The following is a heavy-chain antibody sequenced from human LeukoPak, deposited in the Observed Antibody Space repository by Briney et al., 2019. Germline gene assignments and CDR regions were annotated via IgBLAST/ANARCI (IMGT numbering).Heavy chain of an antibody. J-gene: IGHJ5*01. CDR3: AKSSGSSPKWFDS. D-gene: IGHD6-6*01. CDR1: GFTFSSYS. V-gene: IGHV3-48*01. CDR2: ISSSSSTI. Sequence: GGSLRLSCAASGFTFSSYSMNWVRQAPGKGLEWVSYISSSSSTIYYADSVKGRFTISRDNSQNTLYLQMNSLRAEDSALYYCAKSSGSSPKWFDSWGQGTLVTVSS.